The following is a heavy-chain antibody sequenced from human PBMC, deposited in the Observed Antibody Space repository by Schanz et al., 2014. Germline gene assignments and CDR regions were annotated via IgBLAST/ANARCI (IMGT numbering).Heavy chain of an antibody. Sequence: QVQLVESGGGVVQPGTSLRLSCAASGFTFRGHAMHWVRQAPGQGLEKVAVTSTDGTKTYYAASVRGRFTISRDNSKNTVYLQMNSLRSEDTAVYYCARSPRDIVVVPAARYPLYYYYGMDVWGQGTTVTVSS. CDR2: TSTDGTKT. J-gene: IGHJ6*02. CDR3: ARSPRDIVVVPAARYPLYYYYGMDV. V-gene: IGHV3-30*04. D-gene: IGHD2-2*01. CDR1: GFTFRGHA.